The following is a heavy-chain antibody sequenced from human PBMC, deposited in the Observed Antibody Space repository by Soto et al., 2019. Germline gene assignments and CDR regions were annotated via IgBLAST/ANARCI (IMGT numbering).Heavy chain of an antibody. Sequence: EVRLLESGGGLVQPGGSLRLSCAASGFTFNTYAMNWVRQAPGKGLEWVSAVSGSGVTTYYADSVKGRFTISRDKSKNTLYVQMNSLRPEYTAVDYCAKYVHYDILNGIEYFQDWSLGSLVTVTS. CDR1: GFTFNTYA. D-gene: IGHD3-9*01. CDR2: VSGSGVTT. CDR3: AKYVHYDILNGIEYFQD. J-gene: IGHJ1*01. V-gene: IGHV3-23*01.